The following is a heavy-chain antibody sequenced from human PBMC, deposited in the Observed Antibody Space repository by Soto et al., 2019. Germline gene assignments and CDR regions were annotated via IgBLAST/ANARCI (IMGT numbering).Heavy chain of an antibody. CDR2: ISYTGTT. CDR1: GGSVTSSHYY. D-gene: IGHD3-10*01. Sequence: QLLLLQTGPGRVKPSETLSLTCTVAGGSVTSSHYYWGWIRQSSGRGLEWLGSISYTGTTYYNPSLKSQVTISVETSRNAFSLKVHSVTAADTSVYFCARHVKDYVASGSYYGNWFDSWGQGMLVTVSS. CDR3: ARHVKDYVASGSYYGNWFDS. V-gene: IGHV4-39*01. J-gene: IGHJ5*01.